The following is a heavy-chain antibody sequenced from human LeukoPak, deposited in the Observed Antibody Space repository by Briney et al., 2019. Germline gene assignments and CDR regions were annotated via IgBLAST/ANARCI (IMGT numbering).Heavy chain of an antibody. CDR1: GFTFNSHA. CDR3: ARVVDHDYGDYYLDY. CDR2: ISNSGSSI. D-gene: IGHD4-17*01. Sequence: GGSLRLSCAASGFTFNSHAMAWVRQAPGKGLEWVSYISNSGSSIYYADSVKGRFTTSRDNAKSSLYLQMNSLRAEDTAVYYCARVVDHDYGDYYLDYWGQGTLVTVSS. J-gene: IGHJ4*02. V-gene: IGHV3-21*05.